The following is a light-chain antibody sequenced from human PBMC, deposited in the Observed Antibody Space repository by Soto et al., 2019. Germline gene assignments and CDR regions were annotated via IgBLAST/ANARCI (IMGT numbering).Light chain of an antibody. CDR3: SSYTSSRAYV. J-gene: IGLJ1*01. V-gene: IGLV2-14*01. Sequence: QSALTQPASVSGSPGQSITISCTGTSSDVGGYNYVSWYQQQSGKAPKLMIHEVSNRPSGVSSRFSGSKSGNTASLTISGPQAEDEADYYCSSYTSSRAYVFGIGTKV. CDR2: EVS. CDR1: SSDVGGYNY.